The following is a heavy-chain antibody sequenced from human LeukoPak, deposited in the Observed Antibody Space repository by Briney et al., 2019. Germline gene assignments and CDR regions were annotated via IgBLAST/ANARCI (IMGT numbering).Heavy chain of an antibody. D-gene: IGHD2-21*01. CDR3: AKGVVAFDI. CDR1: GFPFISYA. Sequence: GSLSLSFSASGFPFISYAMSWVRRAPGKGLEWASAISGSGGSTYYADSVKGRFTISRDNSKNTLYLQMNSLRAEDTAVYYCAKGVVAFDIWGQGTMVTVSS. CDR2: ISGSGGST. J-gene: IGHJ3*02. V-gene: IGHV3-23*01.